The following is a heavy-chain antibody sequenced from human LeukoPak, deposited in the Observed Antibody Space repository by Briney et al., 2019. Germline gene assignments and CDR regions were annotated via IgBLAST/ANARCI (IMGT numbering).Heavy chain of an antibody. J-gene: IGHJ6*02. D-gene: IGHD6-13*01. V-gene: IGHV4-59*08. CDR3: ARQTVIAAAGTGGGYYYGMDV. Sequence: SETLSLTCTVSGGSISSYYWSWIRQPPGKGLGWIGYIYYSGSTNYNPSLKSRVTISVDTSKNQFSLKLSSVTAADTAVYYCARQTVIAAAGTGGGYYYGMDVWGQGTTVTVSS. CDR2: IYYSGST. CDR1: GGSISSYY.